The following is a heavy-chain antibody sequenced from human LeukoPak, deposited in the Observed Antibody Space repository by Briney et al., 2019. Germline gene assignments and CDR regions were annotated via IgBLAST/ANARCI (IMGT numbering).Heavy chain of an antibody. V-gene: IGHV4-61*01. CDR2: IYYTGST. CDR1: GGSISSSSYY. Sequence: SETLSLTCTVSGGSISSSSYYWGWHRQPPGKGLEWIGYIYYTGSTNYNPSLKSRVTISVDTSKNQFFLKLSSVTAADTAVYYCAKDRGYGAGSYPLTNWFDPCGQGTLVTVSS. J-gene: IGHJ5*02. D-gene: IGHD3-10*01. CDR3: AKDRGYGAGSYPLTNWFDP.